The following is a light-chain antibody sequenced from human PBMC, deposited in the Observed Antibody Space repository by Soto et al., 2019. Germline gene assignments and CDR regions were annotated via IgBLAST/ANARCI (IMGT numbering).Light chain of an antibody. V-gene: IGKV3-20*01. CDR3: QQYGNSVFT. CDR1: QSVSSNY. Sequence: EIVLTQSPGTLSLSPGERATLSCRASQSVSSNYLAWYQQKPGQAPRLLIYGASSRATGIPDRFSGSGSGTDFTLTISRLEPEDCAVYYCQQYGNSVFTFGPGTKVDIK. J-gene: IGKJ3*01. CDR2: GAS.